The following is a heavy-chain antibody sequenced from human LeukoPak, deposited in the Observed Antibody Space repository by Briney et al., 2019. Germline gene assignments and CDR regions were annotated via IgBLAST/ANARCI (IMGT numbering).Heavy chain of an antibody. D-gene: IGHD3-3*01. CDR3: AKDYGDFWSGYPNYYYYYYMDV. J-gene: IGHJ6*03. CDR1: GFTFSSYG. Sequence: GGSLRLSCAASGFTFSSYGMHWVRQAPGKGLEWVAVIWYDGSNKYYADSVKGRFTISRDSSKNTLYLQMNSLRAEDTAVYYCAKDYGDFWSGYPNYYYYYYMDVWGKGTTVTVSS. CDR2: IWYDGSNK. V-gene: IGHV3-33*06.